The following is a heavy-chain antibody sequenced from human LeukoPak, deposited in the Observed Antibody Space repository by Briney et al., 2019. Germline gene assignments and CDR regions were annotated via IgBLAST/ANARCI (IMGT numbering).Heavy chain of an antibody. CDR2: IYSGGRTEYA. D-gene: IGHD6-19*01. CDR3: ARSRDSSGWYPFQH. Sequence: GGSLRLSCAASGFSVSSNYMSWVRQAPGKGLEWVSVIYSGGRTEYAEYADSVEGRFTISRDKSKNTLYLQTNSLRAEDTAVYYCARSRDSSGWYPFQHWGQGTLVTVSS. CDR1: GFSVSSNY. J-gene: IGHJ1*01. V-gene: IGHV3-53*01.